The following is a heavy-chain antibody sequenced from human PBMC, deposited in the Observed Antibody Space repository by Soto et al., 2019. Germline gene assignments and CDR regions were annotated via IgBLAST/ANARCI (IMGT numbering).Heavy chain of an antibody. CDR3: AKLFHDYGAYLLYGMDV. CDR2: ITWDGGST. J-gene: IGHJ6*02. Sequence: EVQLVESGGAVAQPGGSLRLSCVASGFTFQDYTMHWVRQAPGKGLEWVSLITWDGGSTYYADSVKGRCTISRDNSKNSLYLHMNSLRTAVTAMYYCAKLFHDYGAYLLYGMDVWGQGTTVIVSS. CDR1: GFTFQDYT. V-gene: IGHV3-43*01. D-gene: IGHD4-17*01.